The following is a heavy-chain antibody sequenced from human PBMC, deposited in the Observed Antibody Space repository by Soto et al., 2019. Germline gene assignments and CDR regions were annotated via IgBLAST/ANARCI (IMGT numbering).Heavy chain of an antibody. CDR1: GFTLSGYA. CDR2: ISSNGVGT. V-gene: IGHV3-64*01. D-gene: IGHD3-10*01. CDR3: ARVEDGDNYFDY. J-gene: IGHJ4*02. Sequence: GGSLRLSCAASGFTLSGYAMDWVRQAPGKGLEYVSGISSNGVGTYYANSVQGRFTISRDNSKNTVYLQMGSLRPEDMAVYYCARVEDGDNYFDYWSQGTLVTVSS.